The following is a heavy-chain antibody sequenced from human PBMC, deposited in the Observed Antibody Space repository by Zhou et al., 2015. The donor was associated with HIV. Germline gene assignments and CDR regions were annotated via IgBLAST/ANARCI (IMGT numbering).Heavy chain of an antibody. J-gene: IGHJ6*02. CDR2: IIPSFGTT. CDR3: ARLGVDHDTGSYNGMDV. CDR1: GGTFSGYA. Sequence: QVNLVQSGTEVRKPGSSVKVSCKGSGGTFSGYAISWLRQAPGQGLEWMGGIIPSFGTTNYAQKFQGRVTITADTSTSTGYMEMRRLRSEDTAVYYCARLGVDHDTGSYNGMDVWGQGTTVIVSS. D-gene: IGHD1-1*01. V-gene: IGHV1-69*06.